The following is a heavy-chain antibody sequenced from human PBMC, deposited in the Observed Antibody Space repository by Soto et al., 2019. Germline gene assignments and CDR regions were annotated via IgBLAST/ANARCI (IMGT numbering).Heavy chain of an antibody. J-gene: IGHJ4*02. CDR3: AAQPGYSYGLPFDY. Sequence: QVQLVQSGAEVKKPGSSVKVSCKASGGTFSSYTISWVRQAPGQGLEWMGRIIPILGIANYAQKLQGRVTITADKSTSTAYMELSSLRSEDTAVYYCAAQPGYSYGLPFDYWGQGTLVTVSS. V-gene: IGHV1-69*02. D-gene: IGHD5-18*01. CDR1: GGTFSSYT. CDR2: IIPILGIA.